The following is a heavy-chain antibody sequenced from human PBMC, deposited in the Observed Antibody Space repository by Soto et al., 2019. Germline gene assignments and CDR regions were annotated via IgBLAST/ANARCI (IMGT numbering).Heavy chain of an antibody. J-gene: IGHJ2*01. CDR1: GGSFSGYY. V-gene: IGHV4-34*01. CDR2: INHSGST. D-gene: IGHD2-21*01. Sequence: QVQLQQWGAGLLKPSETLSLTCAVYGGSFSGYYWSWIRQPPGKGLEWIGEINHSGSTNYNPSLKSRVTLSVDTSKNQFSLKLSSVTAADTAVYYCARGLKAHIVVVIAIEWYFDLWGRGTLVTVSS. CDR3: ARGLKAHIVVVIAIEWYFDL.